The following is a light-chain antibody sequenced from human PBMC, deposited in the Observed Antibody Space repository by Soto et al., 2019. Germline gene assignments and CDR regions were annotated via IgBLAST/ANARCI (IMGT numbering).Light chain of an antibody. CDR1: SSDVGGYNY. Sequence: QSALTQPRSVSGSPGQSVTISCTGTSSDVGGYNYVSWYQQHPGKAPKLMIYDVSWRPSGVPDRFSGSKSGNTASLTISGLQAEDEADYYCCSYAGIYTSVFGGGTKLPVL. J-gene: IGLJ2*01. CDR2: DVS. V-gene: IGLV2-11*01. CDR3: CSYAGIYTSV.